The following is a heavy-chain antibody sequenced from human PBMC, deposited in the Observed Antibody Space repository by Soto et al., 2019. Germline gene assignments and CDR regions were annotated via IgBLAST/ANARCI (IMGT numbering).Heavy chain of an antibody. CDR3: AKGCLSSGWTSFDY. CDR1: GFTFDGYA. V-gene: IGHV3-9*01. CDR2: ISWNSGSI. J-gene: IGHJ4*02. Sequence: LRLSCAASGFTFDGYAMHWVRQAPGKGLEWVSGISWNSGSIGYADSVKGRFTISRDNAKNSLYLQMNSLRAEDTALYYCAKGCLSSGWTSFDYWGQGTLVTVSS. D-gene: IGHD6-19*01.